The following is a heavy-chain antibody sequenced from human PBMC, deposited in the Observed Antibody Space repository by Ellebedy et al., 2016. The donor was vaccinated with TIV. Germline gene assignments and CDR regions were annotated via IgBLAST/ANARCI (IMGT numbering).Heavy chain of an antibody. CDR2: ISGSDERV. D-gene: IGHD6-13*01. CDR3: AKDPPISSAGPSFDY. V-gene: IGHV3-23*01. Sequence: GESLKISXAASGFTFNIYVMSWVRQAPGKGLEWVASISGSDERVYYGDSVKGRFIISRDNSKNTLYLQMDSLRVDDTAVYYCAKDPPISSAGPSFDYWGPGTLVTVSS. CDR1: GFTFNIYV. J-gene: IGHJ4*02.